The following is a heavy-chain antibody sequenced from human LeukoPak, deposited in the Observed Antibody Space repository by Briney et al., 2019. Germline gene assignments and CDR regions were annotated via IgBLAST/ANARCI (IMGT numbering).Heavy chain of an antibody. D-gene: IGHD4-23*01. V-gene: IGHV4-34*01. Sequence: PSETLSLTCAVYGGSFSGYYWSWIRQPPGKGLEWIGEINHSGSTNYNPSLKSRVPISVDTSKNQFSLKLSSVTAADTAVYYCARTESHRGGKNYFDYWGQGTLVTVSS. CDR1: GGSFSGYY. CDR2: INHSGST. CDR3: ARTESHRGGKNYFDY. J-gene: IGHJ4*02.